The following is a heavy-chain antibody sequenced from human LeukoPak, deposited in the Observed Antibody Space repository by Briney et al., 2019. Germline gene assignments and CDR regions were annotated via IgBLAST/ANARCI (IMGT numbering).Heavy chain of an antibody. CDR1: GFTLSGYS. CDR2: IGSRTTSI. CDR3: ARGRAVAGFYFDY. D-gene: IGHD6-19*01. V-gene: IGHV3-21*04. J-gene: IGHJ4*02. Sequence: GGSLRLSCAASGFTLSGYSMNWVRQAPGKGLEWVSAIGSRTTSIYYADSVKGRFTISRDNAKNSLYLQMNSLRAEDTAVYYCARGRAVAGFYFDYWGQGTLVTVSS.